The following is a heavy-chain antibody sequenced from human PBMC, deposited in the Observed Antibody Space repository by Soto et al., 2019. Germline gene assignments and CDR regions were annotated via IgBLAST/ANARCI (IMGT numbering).Heavy chain of an antibody. J-gene: IGHJ2*01. CDR3: ARGSRGYSYVDWYFDL. D-gene: IGHD5-18*01. CDR2: ISYDGSNK. Sequence: PGGSMRLSCAASGFTFSSYAMHWVRQAPGKGLEWVAVISYDGSNKYYADSVKGRFTISRDNSKNTLYLQMNSLRAEDTAVYYCARGSRGYSYVDWYFDLWGRGTLVTVSS. CDR1: GFTFSSYA. V-gene: IGHV3-30-3*01.